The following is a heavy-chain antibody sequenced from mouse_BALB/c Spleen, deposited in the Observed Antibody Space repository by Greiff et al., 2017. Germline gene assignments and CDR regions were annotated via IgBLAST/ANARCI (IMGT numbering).Heavy chain of an antibody. Sequence: QVQLKESGAELARPGASVKMSCKASGYTFTSYTMHWVKQRPGQGLEWIGYINPSSGYTNYNQKFKDKATLTADKSSSTAYMQLSSLTSEDSAVYYCARKAYYDYEGYYAMDYWGQGTSVTVSS. D-gene: IGHD2-4*01. CDR2: INPSSGYT. CDR3: ARKAYYDYEGYYAMDY. J-gene: IGHJ4*01. V-gene: IGHV1-4*01. CDR1: GYTFTSYT.